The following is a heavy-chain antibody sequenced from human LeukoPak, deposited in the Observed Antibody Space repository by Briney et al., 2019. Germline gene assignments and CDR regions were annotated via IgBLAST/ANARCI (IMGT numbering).Heavy chain of an antibody. D-gene: IGHD5-18*01. Sequence: SVKVSCKASGGTFSSYAISWVRQAPGQGLEWMGGIIPIFGTANYAQKFQGRVTITADESTSTAYMELSSLRSEDTAVYYCARVASGYSYGNGFDYWGQGTLVNVSS. CDR2: IIPIFGTA. V-gene: IGHV1-69*01. CDR3: ARVASGYSYGNGFDY. J-gene: IGHJ4*02. CDR1: GGTFSSYA.